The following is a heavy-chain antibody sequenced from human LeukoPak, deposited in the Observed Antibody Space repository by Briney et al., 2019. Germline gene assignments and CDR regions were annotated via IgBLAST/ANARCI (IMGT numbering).Heavy chain of an antibody. V-gene: IGHV1-2*02. J-gene: IGHJ5*02. CDR1: GYTFTSNY. CDR2: ISPSGGST. CDR3: ASPLGTDWFDP. Sequence: GASVKVSCKAFGYTFTSNYMHWVRQAPGQGPEWMGVISPSGGSTTYAQKFQGRVTMTRDTSISTAYMELSRLRSDDTAVYYCASPLGTDWFDPWGQGTLVTVSS. D-gene: IGHD7-27*01.